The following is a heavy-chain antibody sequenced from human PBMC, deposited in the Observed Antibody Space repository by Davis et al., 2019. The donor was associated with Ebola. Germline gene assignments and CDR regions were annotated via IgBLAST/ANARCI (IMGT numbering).Heavy chain of an antibody. CDR3: ARVRGLDV. V-gene: IGHV3-7*04. CDR1: GFTFSFYD. Sequence: PGGPLRLSCAASGFTFSFYDMNWVRQAPGKGLEWVANIKPDGTVKYYVDSVKGRFTISRDNAKNSLNLQMNSLRVEDTAVYYCARVRGLDVWGQGTTVTVSS. CDR2: IKPDGTVK. J-gene: IGHJ6*02.